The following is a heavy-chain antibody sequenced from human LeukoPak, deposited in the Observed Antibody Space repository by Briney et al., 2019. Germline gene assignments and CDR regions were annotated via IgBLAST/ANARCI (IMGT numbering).Heavy chain of an antibody. CDR3: ARDGHFWTGTDGMDV. V-gene: IGHV1-8*01. D-gene: IGHD3/OR15-3a*01. Sequence: ASVKVSCKASGYTFTSYDINWVRQATGQGLEWMGWMNPNSGNTGYAQKFQGRVTMTRNTSISTAYMELSSLRSEDTAVYYCARDGHFWTGTDGMDVWGKGTTVTVSS. J-gene: IGHJ6*04. CDR2: MNPNSGNT. CDR1: GYTFTSYD.